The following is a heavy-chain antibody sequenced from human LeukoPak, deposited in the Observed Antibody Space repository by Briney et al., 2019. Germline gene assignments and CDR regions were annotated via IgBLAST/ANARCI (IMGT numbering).Heavy chain of an antibody. V-gene: IGHV3-13*01. D-gene: IGHD6-13*01. CDR1: GFTFNNYN. Sequence: GGSLRLSCAASGFTFNNYNMNWVRQATGKGLEWVSGIGTAGDIYYPGSVKGRFTISRENAKESLYLQMNSLRAGDTAVYYCARATYSSTWYSRYFDLWGRGTLVTVSS. J-gene: IGHJ2*01. CDR3: ARATYSSTWYSRYFDL. CDR2: IGTAGDI.